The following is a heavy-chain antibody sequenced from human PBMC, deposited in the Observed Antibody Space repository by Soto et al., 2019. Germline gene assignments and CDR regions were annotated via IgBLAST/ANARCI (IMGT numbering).Heavy chain of an antibody. V-gene: IGHV3-15*01. Sequence: AGSLRLCCAASGFTFSNAWLSWVRQAPGKGLEWVGRIKRKTDGGTTDYAAPVKGRFTISRDDPKNTLYLQMNSPKTEDTAVYFCTTRGGSYGHPWGQGTLVTVSS. CDR3: TTRGGSYGHP. CDR2: IKRKTDGGTT. CDR1: GFTFSNAW. D-gene: IGHD5-18*01. J-gene: IGHJ5*02.